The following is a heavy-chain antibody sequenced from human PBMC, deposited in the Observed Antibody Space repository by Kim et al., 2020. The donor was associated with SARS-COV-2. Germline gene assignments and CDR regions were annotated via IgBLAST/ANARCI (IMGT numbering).Heavy chain of an antibody. V-gene: IGHV3-23*01. CDR3: VKDFPD. CDR2: ISDSGGGT. CDR1: GFTFSNYA. Sequence: GGSLRLSCAASGFTFSNYAMTWVRQAPGKGLEWVAIISDSGGGTYHADSVRGRFTISRDNSRNNLYLQMNSLRVEDTAVYYCVKDFPDWGQGTLVTVSS. J-gene: IGHJ4*02.